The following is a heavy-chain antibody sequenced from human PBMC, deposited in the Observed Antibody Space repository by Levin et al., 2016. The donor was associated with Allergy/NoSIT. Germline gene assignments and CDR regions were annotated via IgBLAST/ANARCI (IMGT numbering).Heavy chain of an antibody. CDR3: AKPPIVARKGYYYYGMDV. J-gene: IGHJ6*02. CDR2: ISGSGGST. Sequence: VRQAPGKGLEWVSAISGSGGSTYYADSVKGRFTISRDNSKNTLYLQMNSLRAEDTAVYYCAKPPIVARKGYYYYGMDVWGQGTTVTVSS. V-gene: IGHV3-23*01. D-gene: IGHD5-12*01.